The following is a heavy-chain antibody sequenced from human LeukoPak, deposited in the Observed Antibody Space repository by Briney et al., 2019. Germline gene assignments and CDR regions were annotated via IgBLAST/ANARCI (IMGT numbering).Heavy chain of an antibody. V-gene: IGHV3-30*18. Sequence: PGGSLRLSCAASGFTFSSYGMHWVRQAPGKGLEWEAVISYDGSNKYYADSVKGRFTISRDNSKNTLYLQMNSLRAEDTAVYYCAKRQLKDIVVVVAATLGAFDIWGQGTMVTVSS. J-gene: IGHJ3*02. CDR3: AKRQLKDIVVVVAATLGAFDI. D-gene: IGHD2-15*01. CDR2: ISYDGSNK. CDR1: GFTFSSYG.